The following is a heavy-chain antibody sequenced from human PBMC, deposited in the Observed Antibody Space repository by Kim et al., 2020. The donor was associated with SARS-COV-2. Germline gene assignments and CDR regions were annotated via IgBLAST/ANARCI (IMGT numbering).Heavy chain of an antibody. CDR1: GFTFSSYA. V-gene: IGHV3-23*01. Sequence: GGSLRLSCAASGFTFSSYAMSWVRQAPGKGLEWVSAISGSGGSTYYADSVKGRFTISRDNSKNTLYLQMNSLRAEDTAVYYCAKSILPVLWSGSIVPFDYWGQGTLVTVSS. CDR2: ISGSGGST. J-gene: IGHJ4*02. D-gene: IGHD3-3*01. CDR3: AKSILPVLWSGSIVPFDY.